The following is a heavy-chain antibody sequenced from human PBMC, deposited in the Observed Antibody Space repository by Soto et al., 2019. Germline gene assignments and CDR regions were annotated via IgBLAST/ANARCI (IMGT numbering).Heavy chain of an antibody. D-gene: IGHD3-9*01. J-gene: IGHJ6*03. V-gene: IGHV4-34*02. Sequence: QVHLEQWGAGLLNPSETLSLTCAVYGGSLSGYYWSWVRQSPGKGLEWIGEINHSGTADYNPSLTTRVTTSADASNHKFSLGLSSAPDAHSAILYCASYHFLDLWTGSRQYVGVWSRGNPVTVSS. CDR1: GGSLSGYY. CDR3: ASYHFLDLWTGSRQYVGV. CDR2: INHSGTA.